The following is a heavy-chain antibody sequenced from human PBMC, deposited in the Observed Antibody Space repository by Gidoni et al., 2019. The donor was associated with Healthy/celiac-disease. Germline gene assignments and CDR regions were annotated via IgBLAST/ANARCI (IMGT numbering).Heavy chain of an antibody. J-gene: IGHJ3*02. CDR3: AHNGGQDDAFDI. Sequence: QVQLVQSGAEVKKPGSSVKFSCKASVGTFSSYAISRVRQAPVKGLEWMGGIIPIFGTSNYAQKFQGRVTITADESTSTAYMELSSLRSEDTAVYYCAHNGGQDDAFDIWGQGTMVTVSS. CDR2: IIPIFGTS. V-gene: IGHV1-69*01. D-gene: IGHD1-20*01. CDR1: VGTFSSYA.